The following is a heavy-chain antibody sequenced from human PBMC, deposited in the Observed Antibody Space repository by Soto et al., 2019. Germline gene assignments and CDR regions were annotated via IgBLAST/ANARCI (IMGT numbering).Heavy chain of an antibody. D-gene: IGHD3-22*01. CDR3: ARHPNYYDSSGYYYSDY. CDR1: GFTFTNYW. V-gene: IGHV5-51*01. CDR2: IYPGDSKT. Sequence: RWESLKISCKGSGFTFTNYWIAWVRQMPGKGLEWMGIIYPGDSKTRYSPSFQGQVTISVDKSISTAFLHWSSLKASDTAMYYCARHPNYYDSSGYYYSDYWGQGTQVTVSS. J-gene: IGHJ4*02.